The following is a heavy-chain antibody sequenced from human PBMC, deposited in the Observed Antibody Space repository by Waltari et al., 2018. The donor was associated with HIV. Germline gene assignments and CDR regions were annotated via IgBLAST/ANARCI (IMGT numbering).Heavy chain of an antibody. J-gene: IGHJ5*01. D-gene: IGHD3-10*01. CDR2: ISSDGSNQ. CDR1: GFTLRDYA. CDR3: AKDAYGGHPKNWFDS. Sequence: QVQLVESGGGVVQPGKSLRLSCAASGFTLRDYAMHWVRQAPGKGLEWVTVISSDGSNQYYADSVKGRFTISRDNSKNTLSLQINSLKTEDTAIYYCAKDAYGGHPKNWFDSWGQGTLVTVSS. V-gene: IGHV3-30*18.